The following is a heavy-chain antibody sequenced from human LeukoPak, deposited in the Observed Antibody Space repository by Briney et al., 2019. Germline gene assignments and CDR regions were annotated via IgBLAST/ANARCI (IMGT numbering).Heavy chain of an antibody. CDR1: GFTFSSYW. D-gene: IGHD6-13*01. Sequence: PGGSLRLSCADSGFTFSSYWMHWVRQAPGKGLVWVSRINSDGSITTYADSVKGRFTISRDNAENTLYLQMNSLRAEDTAVYYCAGGISATGGGWGQGTMVTVSS. J-gene: IGHJ3*01. V-gene: IGHV3-74*01. CDR3: AGGISATGGG. CDR2: INSDGSIT.